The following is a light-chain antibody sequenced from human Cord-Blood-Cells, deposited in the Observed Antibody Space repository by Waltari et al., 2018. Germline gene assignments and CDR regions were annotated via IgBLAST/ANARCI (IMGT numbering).Light chain of an antibody. CDR1: KLGVKY. CDR2: QDS. Sequence: SYELTQPPSVSVSPGQTASTTCSGDKLGVKYACWYQQKPGQSPVLVIYQDSKRPSGIPERFSGSNSGNTATLTISGTQAMDEADYYCQAWDSSTAVFGGGTKLTVL. CDR3: QAWDSSTAV. V-gene: IGLV3-1*01. J-gene: IGLJ2*01.